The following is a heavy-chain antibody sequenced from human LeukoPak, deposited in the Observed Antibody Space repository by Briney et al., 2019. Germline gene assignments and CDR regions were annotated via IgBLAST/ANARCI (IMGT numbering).Heavy chain of an antibody. D-gene: IGHD3-22*01. J-gene: IGHJ6*03. V-gene: IGHV4-4*07. CDR1: GDSMSTYY. Sequence: SETLSLTCTVSGDSMSTYYWNWIRQPAGKGVEWIGRISPSGSANYNPSLKSRVTMSVDTSKNQFSPKLTSVTAADTALYYCARSAPLNYYDSSDSYPAYFYFYYMDVWGKGTTVTISS. CDR3: ARSAPLNYYDSSDSYPAYFYFYYMDV. CDR2: ISPSGSA.